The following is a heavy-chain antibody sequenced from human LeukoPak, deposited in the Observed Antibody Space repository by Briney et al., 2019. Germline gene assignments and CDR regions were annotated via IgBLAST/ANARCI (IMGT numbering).Heavy chain of an antibody. CDR2: ISGTSGKT. J-gene: IGHJ4*02. Sequence: GGSLRLSCAASGFTFSNYAMDWVRQAPGKGLEWVSAISGTSGKTYYADSVKGRFTISRDFSKNTVFLHMNSLRAEDTAMYYCARGDDSGYYDYFDYWGQGALVTVSS. CDR1: GFTFSNYA. D-gene: IGHD3-22*01. CDR3: ARGDDSGYYDYFDY. V-gene: IGHV3-23*01.